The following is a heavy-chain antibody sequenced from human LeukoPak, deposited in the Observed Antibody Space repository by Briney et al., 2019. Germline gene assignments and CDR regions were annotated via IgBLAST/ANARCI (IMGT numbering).Heavy chain of an antibody. CDR1: GGTFSSYA. Sequence: SVKVSCKASGGTFSSYAISWVRQAPGQGLEWMGGIIPIFGTANYAQKFQGRVTITADESTSTAYMELSSLRSEDTAVYYCAKGEDDYDLTAYWGQGTLVTVSS. D-gene: IGHD4-17*01. CDR2: IIPIFGTA. CDR3: AKGEDDYDLTAY. J-gene: IGHJ4*02. V-gene: IGHV1-69*13.